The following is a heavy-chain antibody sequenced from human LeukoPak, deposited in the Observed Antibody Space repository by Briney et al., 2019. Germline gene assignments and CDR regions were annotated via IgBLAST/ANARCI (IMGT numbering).Heavy chain of an antibody. CDR1: GASISGGTYY. V-gene: IGHV4-39*01. D-gene: IGHD1-26*01. J-gene: IGHJ4*02. CDR3: ARRGGSGRAFDY. CDR2: IYYTGST. Sequence: LSETLSLTCSVSGASISGGTYYWGWIRQPPGQGLEWIGSIYYTGSTYDNPSLKSRVTISVDTSKNQFSLKLSSVTAADTAVYYCARRGGSGRAFDYWGQGTLVTVSS.